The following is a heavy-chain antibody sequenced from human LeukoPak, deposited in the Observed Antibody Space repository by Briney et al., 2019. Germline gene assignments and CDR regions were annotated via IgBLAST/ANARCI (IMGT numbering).Heavy chain of an antibody. J-gene: IGHJ5*02. CDR2: IYYSGST. CDR3: ARDVPAPGYSSSWYALGWFDP. Sequence: SETQSLTCTVSGGSISSTTYYWGWIRLPPGKGLDWIGNIYYSGSTNYNPSLKSRVTISVDTSKNQFSLKLSSVTAADTAVYYCARDVPAPGYSSSWYALGWFDPWGQGTLVTVSS. D-gene: IGHD6-13*01. CDR1: GGSISSTTYY. V-gene: IGHV4-39*07.